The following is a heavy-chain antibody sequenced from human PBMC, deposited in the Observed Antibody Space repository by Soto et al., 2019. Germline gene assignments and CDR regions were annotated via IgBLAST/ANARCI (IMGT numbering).Heavy chain of an antibody. CDR3: AREIPQNYDILTGYYTYNWFDP. CDR1: GGTFSSYA. Sequence: SVKVSCKASGGTFSSYAISWVRQAPGQGLEWMGGIIPIFGAANYAQKFQGRVTITADESTSTAYMELSSLRSEDTAVYYCAREIPQNYDILTGYYTYNWFDPWGQGTLVTVSS. CDR2: IIPIFGAA. V-gene: IGHV1-69*13. D-gene: IGHD3-9*01. J-gene: IGHJ5*02.